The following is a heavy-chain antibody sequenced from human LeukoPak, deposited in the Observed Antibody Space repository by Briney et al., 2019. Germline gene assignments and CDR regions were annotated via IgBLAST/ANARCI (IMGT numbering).Heavy chain of an antibody. V-gene: IGHV3-48*01. CDR3: ARGFWSGNDDAFDL. CDR2: ISGGSDKI. J-gene: IGHJ3*01. D-gene: IGHD3-3*01. Sequence: GGSLRLSCEASGFTLSQYSMNWVRQAPGKGPEWVSYISGGSDKIYYADSVKGRYTVSRDNAKNSLYLQMNSLRVEDTALYYCARGFWSGNDDAFDLWGQGTKVTVSS. CDR1: GFTLSQYS.